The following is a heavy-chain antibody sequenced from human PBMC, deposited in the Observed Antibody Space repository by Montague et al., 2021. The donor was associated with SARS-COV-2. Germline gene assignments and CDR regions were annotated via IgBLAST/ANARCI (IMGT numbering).Heavy chain of an antibody. CDR3: ARQYCGDTNCYRREYYFDQ. CDR2: INDSGST. D-gene: IGHD2-2*02. J-gene: IGHJ4*02. V-gene: IGHV4-34*01. CDR1: GGSFGGYY. Sequence: ETLSLTCAVYGGSFGGYYWSWIRRPPGKGLEWIGEINDSGSTKYNPSLRSRFIMSVDRSKNQVSLKVNAVTAADTAVYFCARQYCGDTNCYRREYYFDQWGQGTLVTVSS.